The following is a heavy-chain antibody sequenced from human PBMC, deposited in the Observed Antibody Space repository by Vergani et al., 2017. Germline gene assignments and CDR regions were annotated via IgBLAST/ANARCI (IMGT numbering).Heavy chain of an antibody. D-gene: IGHD1-14*01. CDR1: GFTFHQYG. Sequence: VQPGRSLRLSCAASGFTFHQYGMHWVRQAPGKGLEWVAVTWYDGNNKQYADSVKGRFTISRDNSKSTMYLQMNSLRDEDTGVYYCARDLRLLYNRFDPWGQGTLVTVSS. CDR3: ARDLRLLYNRFDP. CDR2: TWYDGNNK. J-gene: IGHJ5*02. V-gene: IGHV3-33*01.